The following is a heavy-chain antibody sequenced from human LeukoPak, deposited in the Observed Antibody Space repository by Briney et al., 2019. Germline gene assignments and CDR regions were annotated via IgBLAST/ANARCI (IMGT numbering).Heavy chain of an antibody. D-gene: IGHD1-7*01. CDR3: AKRRGLELLYYYYMDV. J-gene: IGHJ6*03. CDR2: ISGSGGST. Sequence: GGSLRLSCAASGFTFSTYAMSWVRQAPGKGLEWVSAISGSGGSTYYADSVKGRFTISRDNSKNTLYLQMNSLRAEDTAVYYCAKRRGLELLYYYYMDVWGKGTTVTVSS. V-gene: IGHV3-23*01. CDR1: GFTFSTYA.